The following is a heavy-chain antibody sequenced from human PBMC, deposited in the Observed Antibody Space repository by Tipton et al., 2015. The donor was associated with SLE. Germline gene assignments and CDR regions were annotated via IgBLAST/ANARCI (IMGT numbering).Heavy chain of an antibody. CDR1: GGTFSSYA. V-gene: IGHV1-69*05. J-gene: IGHJ4*02. CDR2: IIPIFGTA. D-gene: IGHD1-20*01. Sequence: QSGPEVKKPGSSVKVSCKASGGTFSSYAISWVRQAPGQGLEWMGRIIPIFGTANYAQKFQGRVTITTDESTSTAYMGLSSLRSEDTAEYYCARITGAADLDYWGQGTLVSVSS. CDR3: ARITGAADLDY.